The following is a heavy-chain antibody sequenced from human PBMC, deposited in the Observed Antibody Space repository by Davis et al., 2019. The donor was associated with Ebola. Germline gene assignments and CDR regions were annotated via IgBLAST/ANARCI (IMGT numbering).Heavy chain of an antibody. D-gene: IGHD4-23*01. CDR3: ARGATVVKALDY. J-gene: IGHJ4*02. CDR1: GFTFSSYW. CDR2: IKEDGREK. V-gene: IGHV3-7*01. Sequence: GGFLKTPCAASGFTFSSYWMSWVRQAPGKGLEWVANIKEDGREKYYVDSVKGRFTISRDSAKNSLYLQMNSLRAEDTAVYYCARGATVVKALDYWGQGTLVTVSS.